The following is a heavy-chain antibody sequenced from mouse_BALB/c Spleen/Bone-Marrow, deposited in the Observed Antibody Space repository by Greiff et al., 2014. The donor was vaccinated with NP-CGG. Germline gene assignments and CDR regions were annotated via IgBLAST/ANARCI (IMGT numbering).Heavy chain of an antibody. Sequence: DVKLQESGAELVKPGASVKLSCTASGFNIKDTYMHWVKQRPEQGLEWIGRIDPANVNTKYDPKFQGKATITADTSSNTAYLQLSSLTSEDTAVYYCASYVYGYYFDYWGQSTTLTVSS. J-gene: IGHJ2*01. V-gene: IGHV14-3*02. D-gene: IGHD1-1*01. CDR3: ASYVYGYYFDY. CDR1: GFNIKDTY. CDR2: IDPANVNT.